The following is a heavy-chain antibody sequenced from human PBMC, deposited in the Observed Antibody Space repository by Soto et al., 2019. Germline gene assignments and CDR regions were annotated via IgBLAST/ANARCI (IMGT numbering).Heavy chain of an antibody. CDR3: VKNSGWFNT. D-gene: IGHD3-10*01. CDR2: IDGSGGIT. V-gene: IGHV3-23*01. Sequence: QLLQSGGGLVQPGGSLTLSCAASGFTFGTTDMSWVRQAPGEGLEWVSTIDGSGGITYYADSVKGRFTISRDKSRKTVYLQMNRLRGDDTALYYCVKNSGWFNTWGQGALVTVSS. J-gene: IGHJ5*02. CDR1: GFTFGTTD.